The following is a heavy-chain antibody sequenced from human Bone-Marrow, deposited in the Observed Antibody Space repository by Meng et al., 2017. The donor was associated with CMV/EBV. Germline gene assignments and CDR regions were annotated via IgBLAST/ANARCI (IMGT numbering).Heavy chain of an antibody. D-gene: IGHD3-22*01. Sequence: QPKVRESGPRLVRPSETLALTCSVSGGSLRPNYWSWIRQSPGKGLEWIGYIYHSGRTNYNPSLKSRVTMSVDTSKNQFSLKVNSLTAADTAVYFCARDQGDYYDSSTYDPIWFDPWGQGILVTVSS. CDR3: ARDQGDYYDSSTYDPIWFDP. CDR1: GGSLRPNY. CDR2: IYHSGRT. V-gene: IGHV4-59*01. J-gene: IGHJ5*02.